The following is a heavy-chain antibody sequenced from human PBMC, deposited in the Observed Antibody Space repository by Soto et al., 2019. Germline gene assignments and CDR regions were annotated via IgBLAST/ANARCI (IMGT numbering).Heavy chain of an antibody. J-gene: IGHJ3*02. CDR1: GGTFSSYA. D-gene: IGHD3-9*01. Sequence: SVKVSCKASGGTFSSYAISWVRQAPGQGLEWMGGIIPIFGTANYAQKFQCRVTITADKSTSTAYMELSSLRSEDTAVYYCAGGHYDILTGAFDIWGQGTMVIVSS. CDR2: IIPIFGTA. CDR3: AGGHYDILTGAFDI. V-gene: IGHV1-69*06.